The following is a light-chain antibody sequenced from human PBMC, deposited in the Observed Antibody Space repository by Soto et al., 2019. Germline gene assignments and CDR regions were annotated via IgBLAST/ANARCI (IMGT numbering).Light chain of an antibody. CDR3: CSYAGSSTAV. J-gene: IGLJ1*01. Sequence: QSALTQPASVSGSPGQSSTISCTGTSSDVGSYNLVSWYQQHPGKAPTLMIYEVSKRPSGVSNRFSGSKSGNTASLTISGLQAEDEADYYFCSYAGSSTAVFGTATQLTVL. V-gene: IGLV2-23*02. CDR2: EVS. CDR1: SSDVGSYNL.